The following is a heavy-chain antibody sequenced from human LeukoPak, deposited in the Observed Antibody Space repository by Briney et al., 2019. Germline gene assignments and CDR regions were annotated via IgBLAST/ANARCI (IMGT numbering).Heavy chain of an antibody. Sequence: LTGGSLRLSCAASGFTFSSYSMNWIRQAPGKGLEWVSYISSGSDTIYYADSVKGRFTISRDNSKNSLYLQMNSLRAEDTAVYYCAKESSGGWYFDYWGQGTLVTVSS. CDR1: GFTFSSYS. J-gene: IGHJ4*02. V-gene: IGHV3-48*01. CDR3: AKESSGGWYFDY. D-gene: IGHD6-19*01. CDR2: ISSGSDTI.